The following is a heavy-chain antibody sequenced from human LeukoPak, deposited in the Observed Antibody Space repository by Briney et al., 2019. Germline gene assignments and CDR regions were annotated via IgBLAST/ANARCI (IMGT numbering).Heavy chain of an antibody. V-gene: IGHV3-21*01. J-gene: IGHJ4*02. D-gene: IGHD2-2*01. CDR1: GFTFSSHS. CDR2: ISSSSSYI. Sequence: GGSLRLSCAASGFTFSSHSMKWVRQAPGKGLEWVSSISSSSSYIYYADSVKGRFTISRDNAKNSLYLQMNSLRAEDTAVYYCARLGYCSSTSCPNFDYWGQGTLVTVSS. CDR3: ARLGYCSSTSCPNFDY.